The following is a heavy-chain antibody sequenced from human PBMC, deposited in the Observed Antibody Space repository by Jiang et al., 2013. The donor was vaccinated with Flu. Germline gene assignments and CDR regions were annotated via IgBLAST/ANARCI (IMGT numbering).Heavy chain of an antibody. CDR3: TRVFQGVQLWASGYFDY. D-gene: IGHD5-18*01. Sequence: VQLLESGGGLVQPGRSLRLSCTASGFTFGDYAMSWVRQAPGKGLEWVGFIRSKAYGGTTEYAASVKGRFTISRDDSKSIAYLQMNSLKTEDTAVYYCTRVFQGVQLWASGYFDYWGQGTLVTVSS. V-gene: IGHV3-49*04. J-gene: IGHJ4*02. CDR1: GFTFGDYA. CDR2: IRSKAYGGTT.